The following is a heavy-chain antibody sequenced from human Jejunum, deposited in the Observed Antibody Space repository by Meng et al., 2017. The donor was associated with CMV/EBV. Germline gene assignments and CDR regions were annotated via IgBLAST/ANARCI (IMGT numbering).Heavy chain of an antibody. CDR1: YS. Sequence: YSWGWIRQSPGKGLEWIGSIFYSGSAYYNPSLKSRVTLSVDTSKNQFSLKLYSVTAADTAVYFCARAVLRFLEWDLSPHPYGMEVWGQGTTGTVSS. CDR3: ARAVLRFLEWDLSPHPYGMEV. D-gene: IGHD3-3*01. CDR2: IFYSGSA. V-gene: IGHV4-39*01. J-gene: IGHJ6*02.